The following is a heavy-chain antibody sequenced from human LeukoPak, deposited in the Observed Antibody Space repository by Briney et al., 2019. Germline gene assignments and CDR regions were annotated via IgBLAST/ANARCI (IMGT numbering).Heavy chain of an antibody. D-gene: IGHD3-22*01. Sequence: GGSLRLSCAASGFTFSSYSMNWVRQAPGKGLEWVAFIRYDGSNKYYADSVKGRFTISRDNAKNSLYLQMNSLRAEDTAVYYCARDHDYYDSSGYFYYFDYWGQGTLVTVSS. CDR3: ARDHDYYDSSGYFYYFDY. J-gene: IGHJ4*02. CDR1: GFTFSSYS. V-gene: IGHV3-30*02. CDR2: IRYDGSNK.